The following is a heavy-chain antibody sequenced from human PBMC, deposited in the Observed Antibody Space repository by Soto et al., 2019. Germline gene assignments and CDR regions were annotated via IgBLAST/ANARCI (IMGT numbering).Heavy chain of an antibody. D-gene: IGHD3-3*01. CDR1: GFTFSSYG. Sequence: QVQLVESGGGVVQPGRSLRLSCAASGFTFSSYGMHWVRQAPGKGLEWVAVIWYDGSNKYYADSVKGRFTISRDNSKNTLYLQMNSLRAEDTAVYYCARESIYYDFWSGPAYYYGMDVWGQGTTVTVSS. J-gene: IGHJ6*02. CDR2: IWYDGSNK. CDR3: ARESIYYDFWSGPAYYYGMDV. V-gene: IGHV3-33*01.